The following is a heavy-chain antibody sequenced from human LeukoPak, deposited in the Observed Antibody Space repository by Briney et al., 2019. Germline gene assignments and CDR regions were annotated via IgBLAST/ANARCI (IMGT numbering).Heavy chain of an antibody. Sequence: SVKVSCKASGGTFSSYAISWVRQAPGQGLEWMGRIIPILGIANYAQKFQGRVTITADKSTSTAYMELSSLRSEDTAVYYCARGMGAALEPFDAFDIWGQGTMVTVSS. CDR1: GGTFSSYA. V-gene: IGHV1-69*04. J-gene: IGHJ3*02. CDR3: ARGMGAALEPFDAFDI. D-gene: IGHD3-16*01. CDR2: IIPILGIA.